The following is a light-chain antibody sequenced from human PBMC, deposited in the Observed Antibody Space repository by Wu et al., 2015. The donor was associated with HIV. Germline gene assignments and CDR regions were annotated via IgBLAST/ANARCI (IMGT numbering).Light chain of an antibody. CDR3: QQLNSYPLT. CDR1: QGISSY. J-gene: IGKJ4*01. Sequence: IQLTQSPSSLPASVGDRVTITCRASQGISSYLAWYQQKPGTAPKLLIYVASTLQSGVPSRFSGSGSETDFTLTISSLQPEDFATYYCQQLNSYPLTFGGGTKVEIK. CDR2: VAS. V-gene: IGKV1-9*01.